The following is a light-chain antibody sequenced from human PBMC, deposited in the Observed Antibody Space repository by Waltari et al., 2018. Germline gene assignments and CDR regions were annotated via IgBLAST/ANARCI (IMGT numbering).Light chain of an antibody. V-gene: IGLV2-14*01. J-gene: IGLJ1*01. CDR1: ARDVCAYDF. CDR2: EVS. Sequence: QSALTQPASVSGSPGQSITISCSGTARDVCAYDFVPWYHQHPGKAPHPIIYEVSNRPSGISNRFSASKSGNTASLTISGLQAEDEADYYCSSYTTSSAPGVFGTGTRVTVL. CDR3: SSYTTSSAPGV.